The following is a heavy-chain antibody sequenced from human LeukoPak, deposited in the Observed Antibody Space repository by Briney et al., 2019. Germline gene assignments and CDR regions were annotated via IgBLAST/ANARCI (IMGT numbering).Heavy chain of an antibody. CDR2: IYPGDSDT. J-gene: IGHJ4*02. CDR3: ASGMGATRTFDY. D-gene: IGHD4/OR15-4a*01. CDR1: GYGFTSYW. V-gene: IGHV5-51*01. Sequence: GESLKISCKGSGYGFTSYWIAWVRQMPGKGLEWMGIIYPGDSDTRYSPSFQGQVTISADKSINTAFLQWSSLKASDTAIYYCASGMGATRTFDYWGQGTLLTAS.